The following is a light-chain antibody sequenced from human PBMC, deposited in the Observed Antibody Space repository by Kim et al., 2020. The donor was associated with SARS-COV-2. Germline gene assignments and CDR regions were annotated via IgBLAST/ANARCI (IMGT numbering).Light chain of an antibody. Sequence: SYELTQPPSVSVSPGQTARITCSGDRLGEKSVSWYQQRPGQSPVMVIYQDVRRPSGIPERFSGSNSGNTATLTISGTQAMDEADYFCQAWDSIILVVFGG. J-gene: IGLJ2*01. CDR1: RLGEKS. CDR3: QAWDSIILVV. CDR2: QDV. V-gene: IGLV3-1*01.